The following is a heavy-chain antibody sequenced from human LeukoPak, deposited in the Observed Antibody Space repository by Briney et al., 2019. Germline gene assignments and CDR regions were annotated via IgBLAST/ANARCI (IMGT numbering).Heavy chain of an antibody. Sequence: ASVKVSCKASGYTFTGYYMHWVRQAPGQGLEWMGWINPNSGGTNYAQKFQGRVTMTRDTSISTAYMELSRLRSDDTAVHYCARIGYCSGGSCPFDYWGQGTLVTVSS. D-gene: IGHD2-15*01. J-gene: IGHJ4*02. V-gene: IGHV1-2*02. CDR3: ARIGYCSGGSCPFDY. CDR2: INPNSGGT. CDR1: GYTFTGYY.